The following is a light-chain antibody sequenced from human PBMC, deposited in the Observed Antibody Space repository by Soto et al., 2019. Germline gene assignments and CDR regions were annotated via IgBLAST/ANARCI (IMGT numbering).Light chain of an antibody. CDR1: QSVSSY. CDR3: QQRNNWPRST. J-gene: IGKJ5*01. CDR2: DAS. Sequence: EIVLTQSPATVSLSTGERATLSCRASQSVSSYLAWYQQKPGQAPRLLIYDASNRVTGIPARFSGSGSGTDFTLTISSLEPEDFAVYYCQQRNNWPRSTFGQGTRLEIK. V-gene: IGKV3-11*01.